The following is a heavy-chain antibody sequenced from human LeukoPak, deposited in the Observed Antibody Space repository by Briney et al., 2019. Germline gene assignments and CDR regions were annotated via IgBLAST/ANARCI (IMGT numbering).Heavy chain of an antibody. J-gene: IGHJ5*02. CDR2: THTSGSP. D-gene: IGHD2-2*01. CDR3: ARATQRYCSGTTCFPYWFDT. Sequence: PWGTLSLTCTVSGGSMTHYFWNWIRQPPGKGLEWIGYTHTSGSPDYSRSLKSRVTISLDTSKNQFSLMLSSVTAADTAVYFCARATQRYCSGTTCFPYWFDTWGQGTLATVSS. CDR1: GGSMTHYF. V-gene: IGHV4-4*09.